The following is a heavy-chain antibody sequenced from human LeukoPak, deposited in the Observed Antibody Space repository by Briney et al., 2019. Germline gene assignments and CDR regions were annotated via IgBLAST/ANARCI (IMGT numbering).Heavy chain of an antibody. J-gene: IGHJ4*02. CDR2: IYYDGSIK. CDR1: GFTFGTYG. D-gene: IGHD3-10*01. V-gene: IGHV3-33*06. CDR3: AKDRDRFENLDY. Sequence: GGSLRLSCAASGFTFGTYGMHWVRQAPGKGLEWVTVIYYDGSIKYYADSVKGRFTISRDNSKNTLYLQMNSLRAEDTAVYYCAKDRDRFENLDYWGQGTLVTVSS.